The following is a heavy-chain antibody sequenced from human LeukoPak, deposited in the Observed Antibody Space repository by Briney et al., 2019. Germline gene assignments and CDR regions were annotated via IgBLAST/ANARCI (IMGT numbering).Heavy chain of an antibody. J-gene: IGHJ4*02. Sequence: GGSLRLSCAVSGFTFSNGWMSWVRQAPRKGLEWDGRIKSKIDGGTTDYAAPVRGRFTISRDESKNTLYLQMSRLKTEDTAVYYCTTVKFGELSSHFDYWGQGTLVTVSS. V-gene: IGHV3-15*01. D-gene: IGHD3-10*01. CDR1: GFTFSNGW. CDR2: IKSKIDGGTT. CDR3: TTVKFGELSSHFDY.